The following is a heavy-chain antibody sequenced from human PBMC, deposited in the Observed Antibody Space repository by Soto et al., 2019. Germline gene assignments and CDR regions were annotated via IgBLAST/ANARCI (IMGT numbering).Heavy chain of an antibody. V-gene: IGHV1-46*01. CDR2: INPSGGST. D-gene: IGHD4-17*01. J-gene: IGHJ6*02. CDR3: ERRGRRTTPAGGYYYYGMDV. CDR1: GYTFPSYG. Sequence: ASVKVSCKDSGYTFPSYGISWVRQAPAPGIEWMGIINPSGGSTSYAQKFQGRVTMTRDTSTSTVYMELSSLRSEDTAVYYCERRGRRTTPAGGYYYYGMDVWGQGTTVTVSS.